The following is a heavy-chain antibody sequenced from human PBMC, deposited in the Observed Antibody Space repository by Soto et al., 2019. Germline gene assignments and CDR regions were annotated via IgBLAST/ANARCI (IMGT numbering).Heavy chain of an antibody. J-gene: IGHJ6*02. CDR2: MYNTGST. V-gene: IGHV4-59*01. Sequence: PSETLSLTCTVSGGSISRYYWSWIRQPPGKGLEWIGYMYNTGSTVYNPPFKSRVTISVDTSKNQLSLKLNSVTAADTAVYYCTTQGFGILHGLVDVWGQGTRVTVSS. CDR3: TTQGFGILHGLVDV. CDR1: GGSISRYY. D-gene: IGHD3-10*01.